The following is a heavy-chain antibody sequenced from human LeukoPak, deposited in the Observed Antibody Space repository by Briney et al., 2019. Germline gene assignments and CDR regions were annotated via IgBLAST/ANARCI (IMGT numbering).Heavy chain of an antibody. D-gene: IGHD2-15*01. J-gene: IGHJ4*02. CDR1: GYSFTSYY. CDR2: INPSGGST. V-gene: IGHV1-46*01. CDR3: AREVQDAYCSGGSCYGY. Sequence: APVKVSCKASGYSFTSYYMHWVRQAPGQGLEWMGIINPSGGSTSYAQKFQGRVTMTRDTSTSTVYMELSSLRSEDTAVYWCAREVQDAYCSGGSCYGYWGQGTLVTVSS.